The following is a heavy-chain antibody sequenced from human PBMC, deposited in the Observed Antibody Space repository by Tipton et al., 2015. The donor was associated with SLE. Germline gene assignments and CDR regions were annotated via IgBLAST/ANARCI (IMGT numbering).Heavy chain of an antibody. CDR3: AREKAVAGTGGYYFDY. Sequence: GSLRLSCAASGFTFSSYWMSWVRQAPGKGLEWVANIKQDGSEKYYVDSVKGRFTISRDNSKNTLYLQMNSLRAEDTAVYYCAREKAVAGTGGYYFDYWGQGTLVTVSS. D-gene: IGHD6-19*01. CDR1: GFTFSSYW. V-gene: IGHV3-7*01. J-gene: IGHJ4*02. CDR2: IKQDGSEK.